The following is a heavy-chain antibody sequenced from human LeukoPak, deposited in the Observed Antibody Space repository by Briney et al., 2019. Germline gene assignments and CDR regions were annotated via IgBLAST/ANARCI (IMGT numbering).Heavy chain of an antibody. V-gene: IGHV3-33*01. J-gene: IGHJ3*02. Sequence: PGGSLRLSCAASGFTFSSYGMHWVRQAPGKGLEWVAVIWYDGSNKYYADSVKGRFTISRDNSKNTLYLQMNSLRAEDTAVYYCAGEANLRAFDIWGQGTMVTVSS. CDR2: IWYDGSNK. CDR1: GFTFSSYG. D-gene: IGHD4/OR15-4a*01. CDR3: AGEANLRAFDI.